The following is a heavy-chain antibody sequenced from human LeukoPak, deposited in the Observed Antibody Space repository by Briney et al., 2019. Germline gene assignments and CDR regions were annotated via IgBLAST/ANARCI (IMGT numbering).Heavy chain of an antibody. CDR3: ARVRGITFGGVIPDLDY. CDR1: GYTFTSYG. D-gene: IGHD3-16*02. J-gene: IGHJ4*02. Sequence: ASVKVSCKASGYTFTSYGISWVRQAPGQGLEWMGWISAYNGNTNYAQKLQGRVTMTTDTSTSTAYMELRSLRSDDTAVYYCARVRGITFGGVIPDLDYWGQGTLVTVSS. V-gene: IGHV1-18*01. CDR2: ISAYNGNT.